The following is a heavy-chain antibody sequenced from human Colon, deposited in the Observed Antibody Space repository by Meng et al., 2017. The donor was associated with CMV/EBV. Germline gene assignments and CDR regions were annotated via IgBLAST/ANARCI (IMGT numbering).Heavy chain of an antibody. V-gene: IGHV3-9*01. D-gene: IGHD6-13*01. CDR1: GFTFDDYA. J-gene: IGHJ6*02. CDR2: TSWNSGRI. Sequence: SLKISCAASGFTFDDYAMHWVRQAPGKGLKWVSGTSWNSGRIGYADSVKGRFTISRDNAKNSLYLQMNSLRAEDTALYYCAKAPGYSSSPGYYYGMDVWGQGTTVTVSS. CDR3: AKAPGYSSSPGYYYGMDV.